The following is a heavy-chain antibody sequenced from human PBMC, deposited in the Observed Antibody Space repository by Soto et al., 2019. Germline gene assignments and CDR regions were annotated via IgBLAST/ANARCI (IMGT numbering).Heavy chain of an antibody. Sequence: PGGSLRLSCAAAGFTFSDYYMSWIRQAPGQGLEWVSYISSSGSTIYYADSVKGRFTISRDNAKNSLYLQMNSLRAEDTAVYYCARDEAQLPRGRYYYYGMDVWGQGTTVTVSS. CDR1: GFTFSDYY. CDR2: ISSSGSTI. V-gene: IGHV3-11*01. D-gene: IGHD2-2*01. J-gene: IGHJ6*02. CDR3: ARDEAQLPRGRYYYYGMDV.